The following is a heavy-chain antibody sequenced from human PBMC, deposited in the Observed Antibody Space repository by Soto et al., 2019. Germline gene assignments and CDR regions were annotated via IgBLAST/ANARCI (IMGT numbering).Heavy chain of an antibody. Sequence: QVQLVESGGGVVQPGRSLRLSCAASGFTFSSYGMHWVRQAPGKGLEWVAVISYDGSNKYYADSVKGRFTISRDNSKNTLYLQMNSLRAEDTAVYYCAKDPNDFWSGYYFDYCGQGTLGTVSS. D-gene: IGHD3-3*01. V-gene: IGHV3-30*18. CDR3: AKDPNDFWSGYYFDY. J-gene: IGHJ4*02. CDR2: ISYDGSNK. CDR1: GFTFSSYG.